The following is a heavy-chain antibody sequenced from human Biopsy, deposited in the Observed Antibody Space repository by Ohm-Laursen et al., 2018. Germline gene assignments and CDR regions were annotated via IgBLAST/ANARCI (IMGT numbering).Heavy chain of an antibody. J-gene: IGHJ1*01. CDR2: NIPILGTG. V-gene: IGHV1-69*06. Sequence: SSVKVFCKASGYTFINYDINWVRQDPGQGLEWLGGNIPILGTGNYAQKFQDRVTVAPNTSTSTAAMELRSLRSDDTAVYYCATKLTGYFHHWGQGTLVIVSS. CDR1: GYTFINYD. D-gene: IGHD3-9*01. CDR3: ATKLTGYFHH.